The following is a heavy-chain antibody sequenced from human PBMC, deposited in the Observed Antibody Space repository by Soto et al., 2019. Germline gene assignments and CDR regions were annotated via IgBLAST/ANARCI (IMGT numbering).Heavy chain of an antibody. CDR2: ISSSSSTI. J-gene: IGHJ5*02. V-gene: IGHV3-48*02. CDR1: GFTFSSYS. Sequence: EVQLVESGGGSVQPGGSLRLSCAASGFTFSSYSMNWVRQAPGKGLEWVSYISSSSSTIYYADSVKGRFTISRDNAKNSLYLQMNSLRDEDTAVYYCARESRFLEWLSLNWFDPWGQGTLVTVSS. D-gene: IGHD3-3*01. CDR3: ARESRFLEWLSLNWFDP.